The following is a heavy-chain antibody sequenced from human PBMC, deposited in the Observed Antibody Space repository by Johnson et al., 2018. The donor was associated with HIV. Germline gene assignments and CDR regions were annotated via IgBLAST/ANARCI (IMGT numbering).Heavy chain of an antibody. J-gene: IGHJ3*02. CDR2: ISWNSGSI. CDR3: AVSVLTGRRPDDAFDI. V-gene: IGHV3-9*01. CDR1: GFTFDDYA. Sequence: EVQLVESGGGLVQPGRSLRLSCAASGFTFDDYAMHWVRQAPGKGLEWVSGISWNSGSIGYADSVKGRFTIYRDNAKNSLYLQMNSLRAEDTALYYCAVSVLTGRRPDDAFDIWGQGTMVTVSS. D-gene: IGHD3-9*01.